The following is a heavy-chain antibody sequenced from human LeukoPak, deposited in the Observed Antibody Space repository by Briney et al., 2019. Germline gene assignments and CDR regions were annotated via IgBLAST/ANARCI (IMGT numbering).Heavy chain of an antibody. D-gene: IGHD3-10*01. CDR3: ARARMPSGDLYYYGMDV. CDR1: GFTFSSYA. J-gene: IGHJ6*02. V-gene: IGHV3-64*01. Sequence: GGSLRLSCAASGFTFSSYAMHWVRQAPGKGLEYVSAISSNGDSTYYANSVKGRFTISRDNSKSTLYLQMGSLRPEDMAVYYCARARMPSGDLYYYGMDVWGQGTTVTASS. CDR2: ISSNGDST.